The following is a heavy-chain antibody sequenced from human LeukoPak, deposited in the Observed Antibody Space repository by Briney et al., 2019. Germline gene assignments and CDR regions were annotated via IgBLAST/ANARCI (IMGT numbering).Heavy chain of an antibody. J-gene: IGHJ6*04. Sequence: GRSLRLSCAASGFTFSSYGMHWVRRAPGKGLEWVAVISYDGSNKYYADSVKGRFTISRDNSKNTLYLQMNSLRAEDTAVYYCASSMVVPAASYYYYGMDVWGKGTTVTVSS. CDR2: ISYDGSNK. D-gene: IGHD2-2*01. CDR1: GFTFSSYG. V-gene: IGHV3-30*03. CDR3: ASSMVVPAASYYYYGMDV.